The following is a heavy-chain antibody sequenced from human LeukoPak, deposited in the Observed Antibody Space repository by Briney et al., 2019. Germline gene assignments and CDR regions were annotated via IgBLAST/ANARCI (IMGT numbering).Heavy chain of an antibody. CDR2: IYYSGST. J-gene: IGHJ5*02. CDR3: ARDPGGRNWFDP. Sequence: SETLSLTCTVSGGSISSGGYYWGWHRQHPGTGLEWIGYIYYSGSTYYNPSLKSRATISVDMSKNQFSLKLSSVTAADTAVYYCARDPGGRNWFDPWGRGTLVTVSS. CDR1: GGSISSGGYY. D-gene: IGHD3-10*01. V-gene: IGHV4-31*03.